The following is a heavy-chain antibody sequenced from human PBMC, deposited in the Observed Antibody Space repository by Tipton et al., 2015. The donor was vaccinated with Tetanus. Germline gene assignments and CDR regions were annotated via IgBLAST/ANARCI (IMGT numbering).Heavy chain of an antibody. CDR3: AGGGSRYCTGISCYLDY. D-gene: IGHD2-8*02. Sequence: SLRLSCAASGFMFDDYYMTWIRQAPGKGLEWVSYISNSGDAIYYADSAKGRFTFSRDNARNSVYLQMNSLRADDTAVYYCAGGGSRYCTGISCYLDYWGQGTLVTVSS. J-gene: IGHJ4*02. V-gene: IGHV3-11*01. CDR2: ISNSGDAI. CDR1: GFMFDDYY.